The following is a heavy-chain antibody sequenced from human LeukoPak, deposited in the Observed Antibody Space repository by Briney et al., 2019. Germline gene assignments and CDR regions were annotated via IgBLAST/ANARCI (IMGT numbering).Heavy chain of an antibody. CDR1: GGSISSYY. CDR2: IYYSGST. Sequence: SETLSLTCTVSGGSISSYYWGWIRQPPGKGLEWIGSIYYSGSTYYNPSLKSRVTISVDTSKNQFSLKLSSVAAADTAVYYCAPLSTIFGVVYYYMDVWGKGTTVTVSS. V-gene: IGHV4-39*01. J-gene: IGHJ6*03. D-gene: IGHD3-3*01. CDR3: APLSTIFGVVYYYMDV.